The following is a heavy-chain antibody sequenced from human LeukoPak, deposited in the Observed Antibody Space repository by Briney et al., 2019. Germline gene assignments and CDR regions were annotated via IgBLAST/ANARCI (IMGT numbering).Heavy chain of an antibody. CDR1: GYTFTGYY. V-gene: IGHV1-2*02. D-gene: IGHD6-13*01. CDR2: INPNSGGT. J-gene: IGHJ4*02. CDR3: ARVSLRQQLVRY. Sequence: ASVKVSCEASGYTFTGYYMHWVRQAPGQGLEWMGWINPNSGGTNYAQKFQGRVTMTRDTSISTAYMELSRLRSDDTAVYYCARVSLRQQLVRYWGQGTLVTVSS.